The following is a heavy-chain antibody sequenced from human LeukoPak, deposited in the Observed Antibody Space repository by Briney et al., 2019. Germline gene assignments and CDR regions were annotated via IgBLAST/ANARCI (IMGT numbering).Heavy chain of an antibody. Sequence: PSETLSLTCTVSGGSISSSSYYWSWIRQPPGKGLEWIGEIVHSGSTNYNPSLRSRVTISVDTSKNQFSLKLTSVTAADTAVYYCARRLRFVGVWFDPWGQGTLVTVSS. V-gene: IGHV4-39*07. D-gene: IGHD3-10*01. CDR3: ARRLRFVGVWFDP. CDR2: IVHSGST. CDR1: GGSISSSSYY. J-gene: IGHJ5*02.